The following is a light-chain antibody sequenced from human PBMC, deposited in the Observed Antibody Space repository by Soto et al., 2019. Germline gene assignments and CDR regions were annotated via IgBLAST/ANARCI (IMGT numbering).Light chain of an antibody. Sequence: ENVCTHSPGTLPLSPGERATLSCRASQSVSSNLAWYQQKPGQAPRLLIYGASTRATGIPARFSGSGSGTEFTLTISRLEPEDFAVYYCQQDGISPLTFGGGSMVEIK. J-gene: IGKJ4*01. CDR1: QSVSSN. CDR2: GAS. V-gene: IGKV3-20*01. CDR3: QQDGISPLT.